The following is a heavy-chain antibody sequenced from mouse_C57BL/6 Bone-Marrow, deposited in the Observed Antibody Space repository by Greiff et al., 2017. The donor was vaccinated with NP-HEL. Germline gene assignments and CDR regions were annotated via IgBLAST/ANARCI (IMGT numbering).Heavy chain of an antibody. J-gene: IGHJ2*01. V-gene: IGHV1-69*01. CDR3: AREGSSGCFDY. CDR1: GYTFTSYW. Sequence: VQLQQPGAELVMPGASVKLSCKASGYTFTSYWMHWVKQRPGQGLEWIGEIDPSDSYTNYNQKFKGKSTLTVDKSSSTAYMQLRSLTSEDSAVYYCAREGSSGCFDYWGQGTTLTVSS. D-gene: IGHD3-2*02. CDR2: IDPSDSYT.